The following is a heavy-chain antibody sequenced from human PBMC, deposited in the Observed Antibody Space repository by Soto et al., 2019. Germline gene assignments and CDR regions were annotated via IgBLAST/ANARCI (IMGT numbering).Heavy chain of an antibody. V-gene: IGHV1-69*01. D-gene: IGHD3-3*01. Sequence: QVQLVQSGAEVKKPGSSVKVSCKASGGTFSSYAISWVRQAPGQGLEWMGGIIPIFGTANYAQKFQGRVTITADESTSTAYMELSSLRFEDTAVYYCADNPYYDFCSGSHAGYYGMDVWGQGTTVTVSS. J-gene: IGHJ6*02. CDR3: ADNPYYDFCSGSHAGYYGMDV. CDR2: IIPIFGTA. CDR1: GGTFSSYA.